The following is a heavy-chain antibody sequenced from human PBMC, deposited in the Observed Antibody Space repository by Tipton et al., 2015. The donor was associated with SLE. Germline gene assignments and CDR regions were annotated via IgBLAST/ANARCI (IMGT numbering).Heavy chain of an antibody. D-gene: IGHD6-19*01. CDR3: ARGGIAVAGTRGFFDY. CDR1: GFTFSSYS. CDR2: ISSSGSTI. V-gene: IGHV3-48*04. J-gene: IGHJ4*02. Sequence: SLRLSCAASGFTFSSYSMNWVRQAPGKGLEWVSYISSSGSTIYYADSVEGRFTISRDNAKNSLYLQMNSLRAEDTAVYYCARGGIAVAGTRGFFDYWGQGTLVTVSS.